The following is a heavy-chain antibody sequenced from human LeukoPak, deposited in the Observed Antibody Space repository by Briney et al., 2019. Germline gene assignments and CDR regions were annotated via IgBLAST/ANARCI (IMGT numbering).Heavy chain of an antibody. Sequence: SETLSLTCTVSGGSISSYYWSWIRQPPGKGLEWIGYIYYSGSTNYNPSLKSRVTISVDTSKNQFSLKLSSVTAADTAVYYCARDRAGEVVAVGGFDPWGQGTLVTVSS. V-gene: IGHV4-59*01. CDR3: ARDRAGEVVAVGGFDP. J-gene: IGHJ5*02. CDR1: GGSISSYY. D-gene: IGHD2-15*01. CDR2: IYYSGST.